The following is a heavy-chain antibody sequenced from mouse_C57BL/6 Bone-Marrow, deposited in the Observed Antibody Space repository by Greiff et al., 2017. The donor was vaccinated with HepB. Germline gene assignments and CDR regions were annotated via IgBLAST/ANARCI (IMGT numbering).Heavy chain of an antibody. V-gene: IGHV5-4*03. Sequence: EVMLVESGGGLVKPGGSLKLSCAASGFTFSSYAMSWVRQTPEKRLEWVATISDGGSYTYYPDNVKGRFTISRDNAKNNLYLQMSHLKSEDTAMYYCARIPYYYAMDYWGQGTSVTVSS. CDR1: GFTFSSYA. CDR3: ARIPYYYAMDY. J-gene: IGHJ4*01. CDR2: ISDGGSYT.